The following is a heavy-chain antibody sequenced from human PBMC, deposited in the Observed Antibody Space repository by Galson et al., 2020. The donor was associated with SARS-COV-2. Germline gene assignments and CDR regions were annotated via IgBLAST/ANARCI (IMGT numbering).Heavy chain of an antibody. CDR2: IWYDGSNK. V-gene: IGHV3-33*06. CDR3: AKGDSSGPDLKAFDI. Sequence: GGSLRLSCAASGFTFSSYGMHWVRQAPGKGLEWVAVIWYDGSNKYYADSVKGRFTISRDNSKNTLYLQMNSLRAEDTAVYYCAKGDSSGPDLKAFDIWGQGTMVTVSS. CDR1: GFTFSSYG. J-gene: IGHJ3*02. D-gene: IGHD3-22*01.